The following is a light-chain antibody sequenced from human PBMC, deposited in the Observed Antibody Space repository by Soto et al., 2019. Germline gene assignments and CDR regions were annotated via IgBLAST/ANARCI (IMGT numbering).Light chain of an antibody. CDR3: QQSYTRT. CDR1: QSISNY. V-gene: IGKV1-39*01. CDR2: AAS. J-gene: IGKJ1*01. Sequence: DIQLTQSPSSLSASVGDRVSISCRASQSISNYLNWYQQKPGKAPKVLIFAASEVQSGVPSRFSGSGSGTDFTLTISSLQPDDVATYYCQQSYTRTFGQGTRVEL.